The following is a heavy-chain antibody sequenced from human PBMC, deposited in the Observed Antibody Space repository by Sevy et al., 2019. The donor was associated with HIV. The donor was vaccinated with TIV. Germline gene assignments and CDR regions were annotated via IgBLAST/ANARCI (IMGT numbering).Heavy chain of an antibody. D-gene: IGHD3-22*01. CDR2: FDPEDGET. CDR1: GYTLSELS. Sequence: ASVKVSCKVFGYTLSELSMHWVRQTPGKGLEWMGSFDPEDGETIYAQKFQGRVAMTDDTSKDTAYMELRSLRSEDTAVFYCAITKDYYDNSGYPFDYWGQGTLVTVSS. V-gene: IGHV1-24*01. J-gene: IGHJ4*02. CDR3: AITKDYYDNSGYPFDY.